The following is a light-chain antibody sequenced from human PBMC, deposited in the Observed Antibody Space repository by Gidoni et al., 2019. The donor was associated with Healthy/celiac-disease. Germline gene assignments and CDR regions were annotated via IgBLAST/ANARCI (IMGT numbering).Light chain of an antibody. V-gene: IGKV1-6*01. CDR1: QGIRND. CDR3: LQDYNYPRT. Sequence: ALQMTHSPSSLSASVGDRVTITGRASQGIRNDLGWYQQKPGKAPKLLIYAASSLQSGVPSRFSGSGSGTDFTLTISSLQPEDFATYYCLQDYNYPRTFGGGTKVEIK. J-gene: IGKJ4*01. CDR2: AAS.